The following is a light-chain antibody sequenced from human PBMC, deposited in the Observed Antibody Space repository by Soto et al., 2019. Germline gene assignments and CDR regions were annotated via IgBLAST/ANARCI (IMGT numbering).Light chain of an antibody. CDR2: EVS. J-gene: IGLJ2*01. CDR3: SSYTTSSTLVV. Sequence: QSALTQPASVSGSPGQSITISCTGTRSDVGGYKYVSWYQQHPGKAPKLMIFEVSNRPSGVSNRFSGSKSGNTASLTISGLQAEDEADYYCSSYTTSSTLVVFGSGTKLTVL. CDR1: RSDVGGYKY. V-gene: IGLV2-14*01.